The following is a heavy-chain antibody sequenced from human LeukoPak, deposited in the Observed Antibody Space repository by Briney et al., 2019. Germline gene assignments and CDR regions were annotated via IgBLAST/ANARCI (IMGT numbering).Heavy chain of an antibody. V-gene: IGHV3-9*01. CDR1: GFTFDNYA. J-gene: IGHJ5*02. CDR2: ISWNSNNV. Sequence: GGSLRLSCAASGFTFDNYAMHWVRQAPGKGLEWVSGISWNSNNVGYADSVKGRFTISRDNAKNSLYLQMNSLRAEDTAVYYCAKAGIAAAGKMRGHWFDPWGQGTLVTVSS. CDR3: AKAGIAAAGKMRGHWFDP. D-gene: IGHD6-13*01.